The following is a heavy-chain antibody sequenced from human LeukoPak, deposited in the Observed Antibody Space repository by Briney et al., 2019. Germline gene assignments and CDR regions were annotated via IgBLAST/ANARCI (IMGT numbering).Heavy chain of an antibody. V-gene: IGHV1-58*02. CDR1: GFTFSDSA. D-gene: IGHD3-16*02. CDR2: IVVGSGNT. Sequence: SVKVSCKTSGFTFSDSAMQWVRQARGQRIEWIGWIVVGSGNTNYAQKFQGRVTITRDMSTSTVYMDLSSLRSEDTAVYYCAAEDDYVWKSYRSLDIWGQGTMVTVSS. J-gene: IGHJ3*02. CDR3: AAEDDYVWKSYRSLDI.